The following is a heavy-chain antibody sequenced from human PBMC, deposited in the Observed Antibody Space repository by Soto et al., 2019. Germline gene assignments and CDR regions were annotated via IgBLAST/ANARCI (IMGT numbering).Heavy chain of an antibody. Sequence: LRLSCAASGFTFSSFALSWVRQAPGKGLEWVSAISGSGDGTDYADSVKGRFTISRDNSKNTLYLQMNSLRAEDTAVYYCAGPGYSSQDYWGQGALVTVSS. D-gene: IGHD5-18*01. CDR2: ISGSGDGT. J-gene: IGHJ4*02. V-gene: IGHV3-23*01. CDR3: AGPGYSSQDY. CDR1: GFTFSSFA.